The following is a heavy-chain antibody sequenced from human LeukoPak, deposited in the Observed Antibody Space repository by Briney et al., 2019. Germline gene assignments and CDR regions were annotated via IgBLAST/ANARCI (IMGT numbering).Heavy chain of an antibody. CDR2: IYYSGGN. D-gene: IGHD3-22*01. CDR3: AKVGSYDSSGYYFSD. Sequence: SETLSLTCSVSGGSISSHYWSWIRQPPGKALERIGYIYYSGGNRYNPSLKSRVTISLDTSKNQLSLQLSSVTAADTAVYYCAKVGSYDSSGYYFSDWGQGTLVTVSS. CDR1: GGSISSHY. J-gene: IGHJ4*02. V-gene: IGHV4-59*11.